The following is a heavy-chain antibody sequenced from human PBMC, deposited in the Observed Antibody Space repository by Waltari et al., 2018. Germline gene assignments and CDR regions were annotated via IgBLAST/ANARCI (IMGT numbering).Heavy chain of an antibody. CDR1: GFTFSCYD. J-gene: IGHJ4*02. CDR3: ASPPDD. CDR2: ISDSGGST. Sequence: EVQLLASGGGLVQRGGSRRLSCAASGFTFSCYDMNWVRQAPGKGLEWVSGISDSGGSTYYADSVKGRFTISRDNSKNTLYLQMNSLRDEDTAVYYCASPPDDWGQGTLVTVSA. V-gene: IGHV3-23*01.